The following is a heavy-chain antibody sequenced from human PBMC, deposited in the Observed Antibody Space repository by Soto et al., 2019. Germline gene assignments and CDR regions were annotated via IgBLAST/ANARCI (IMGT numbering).Heavy chain of an antibody. CDR1: GFTFSSYA. D-gene: IGHD6-19*01. CDR3: APTPNGVAGPFGWFDP. J-gene: IGHJ5*02. Sequence: GGSLRLSCAASGFTFSSYAMSWVRQAPGKGLEWVSAISGSGGSTYYADSVKGRFTISRDNSKNTLYLQMNSLRAEDTAVYYCAPTPNGVAGPFGWFDPWGQGTLVTVSS. CDR2: ISGSGGST. V-gene: IGHV3-23*01.